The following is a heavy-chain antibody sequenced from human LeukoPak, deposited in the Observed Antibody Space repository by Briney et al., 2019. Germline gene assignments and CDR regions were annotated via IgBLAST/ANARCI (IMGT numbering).Heavy chain of an antibody. V-gene: IGHV1-69*13. Sequence: SVKVSCKASGYTFTSYYMHWVRQAPGQGLEWMGGIIPIFGTANYAQKFQGRVTITADESTSTAYMELSSLRSEDTAVYYCARAVAYMDVWGKGTTVTISS. J-gene: IGHJ6*03. CDR1: GYTFTSYY. D-gene: IGHD2-15*01. CDR2: IIPIFGTA. CDR3: ARAVAYMDV.